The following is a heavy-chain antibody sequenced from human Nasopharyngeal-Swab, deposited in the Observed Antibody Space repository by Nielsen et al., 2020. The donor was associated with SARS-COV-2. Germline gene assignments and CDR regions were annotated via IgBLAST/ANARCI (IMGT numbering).Heavy chain of an antibody. CDR2: INHSGST. J-gene: IGHJ4*02. V-gene: IGHV4-34*01. D-gene: IGHD2-15*01. Sequence: SETLSLTFAVYGGSFSGYYWSWIRQPPAKGLEWIGEINHSGSTNYNPSLKSRVTISVDTSKNQFSLKLSSVTAADTAVYYCARAGESHVVVVAATTPSFDYWGQGTLVTVSS. CDR3: ARAGESHVVVVAATTPSFDY. CDR1: GGSFSGYY.